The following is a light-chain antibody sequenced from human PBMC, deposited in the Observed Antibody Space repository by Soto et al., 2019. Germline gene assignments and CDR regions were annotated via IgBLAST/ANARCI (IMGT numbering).Light chain of an antibody. V-gene: IGKV1-39*01. CDR3: QQSYSNSIT. Sequence: DIQMTQSPSSLSASVGDRVTITCRASQSITFYLNWYQQKPGKAPKLLIYAASTLQSGVPSRFSGSGSGTDFTLTISSLQPEEFATYYCQQSYSNSITFGQGTRLEIK. J-gene: IGKJ5*01. CDR2: AAS. CDR1: QSITFY.